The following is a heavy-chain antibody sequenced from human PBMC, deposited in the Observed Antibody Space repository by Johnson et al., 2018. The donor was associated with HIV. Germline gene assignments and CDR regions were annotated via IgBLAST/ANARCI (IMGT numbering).Heavy chain of an antibody. Sequence: VQLVESGGGLIQPGGSLRLSCAASRFTVSSNYMTWVRQAPGKGLEWVSVIYSGGNTYYADSVKGRFTISRDKSKNTLYLQMDSLRTEDTAVYYCARDVGAFDIWGQGTMVTVSS. V-gene: IGHV3-66*01. CDR1: RFTVSSNY. J-gene: IGHJ3*02. CDR3: ARDVGAFDI. CDR2: IYSGGNT.